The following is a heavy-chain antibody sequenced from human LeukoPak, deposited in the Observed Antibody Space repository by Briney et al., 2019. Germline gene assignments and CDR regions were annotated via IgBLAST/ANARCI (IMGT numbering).Heavy chain of an antibody. CDR3: ARAEITGTTGGMDV. Sequence: PGGSLRLSCAASGFTFNIYALHWVRQAPGKGLEWVARISYDGSNKYYADSVKGRFTISRDNSKNTLYLQMNSLRAEDTAVYYCARAEITGTTGGMDVWGQGTTVTVSS. V-gene: IGHV3-30*14. CDR2: ISYDGSNK. D-gene: IGHD1-20*01. J-gene: IGHJ6*02. CDR1: GFTFNIYA.